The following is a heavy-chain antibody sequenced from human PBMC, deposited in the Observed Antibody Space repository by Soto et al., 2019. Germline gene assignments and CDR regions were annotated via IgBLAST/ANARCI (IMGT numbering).Heavy chain of an antibody. D-gene: IGHD5-18*01. J-gene: IGHJ5*02. CDR3: AQNLDTADWFGP. CDR2: IYWNDDK. Sequence: QITLRESGPTLVKSTQTLTLTCTFSGFSLRNGGVGVGWIRQPPGKALEWVALIYWNDDKRYSPSLKSRLTITKDTSKNQVVLTMTNVDPVDTATYYCAQNLDTADWFGPWGQGTPVTVTS. CDR1: GFSLRNGGVG. V-gene: IGHV2-5*01.